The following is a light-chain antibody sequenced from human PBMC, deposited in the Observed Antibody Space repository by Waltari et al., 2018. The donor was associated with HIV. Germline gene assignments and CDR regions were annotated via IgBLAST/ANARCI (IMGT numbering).Light chain of an antibody. Sequence: TQSPSFAASVGDRVTLNCQTSEGVSNFVAWYQLKAGTAPKLLIYGGSVLQSGVPSRFNGSGSGTDFALTIACLQSEDFATYYCQQYSLFPFTFGQGT. J-gene: IGKJ2*01. CDR1: EGVSNF. CDR3: QQYSLFPFT. CDR2: GGS. V-gene: IGKV1D-8*01.